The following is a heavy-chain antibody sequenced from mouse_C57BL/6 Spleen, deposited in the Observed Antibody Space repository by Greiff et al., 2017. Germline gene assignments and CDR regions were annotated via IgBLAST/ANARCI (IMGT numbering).Heavy chain of an antibody. Sequence: QVQLQQPGAELVRPGSSVKLSCKASGYTFTSYWMHWVKQRPIQGLEWIGNIDPSDSETHYNQKFKDKATLTVDKSSSTAYMQLSSLTSEDSAVYYWARGYYGSSPYYAMDYWGQGTSVTVSS. CDR1: GYTFTSYW. D-gene: IGHD1-1*01. CDR2: IDPSDSET. J-gene: IGHJ4*01. CDR3: ARGYYGSSPYYAMDY. V-gene: IGHV1-52*01.